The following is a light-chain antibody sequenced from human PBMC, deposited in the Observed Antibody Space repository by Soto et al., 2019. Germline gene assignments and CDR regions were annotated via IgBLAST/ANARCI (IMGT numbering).Light chain of an antibody. CDR1: SSDVGDYDY. CDR2: EVN. CDR3: TSYAGNDTPVL. Sequence: QSALTQPPSASGSPGQSVTISCTGTSSDVGDYDYVSWYQQHPGKAPKLLIFEVNKRPSGVPNRFSGSKSGNTASLTVSGLQAEDEADYYCTSYAGNDTPVLFGGGTKLTVL. J-gene: IGLJ2*01. V-gene: IGLV2-8*01.